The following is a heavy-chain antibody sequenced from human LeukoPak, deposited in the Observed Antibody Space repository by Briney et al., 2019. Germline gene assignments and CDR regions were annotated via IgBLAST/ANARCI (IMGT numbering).Heavy chain of an antibody. V-gene: IGHV3-30*02. CDR1: GFTFSSYG. Sequence: PGGSLRLSCAASGFTFSSYGMHWVRQAPGKGLKWVAFIRYDGSNKYYADSVKGRFTISRDNSKNTLYLQMNSLRAEDTAVYYCAKPDIVVVPAAPFDYWGQGTLVTVSS. CDR3: AKPDIVVVPAAPFDY. D-gene: IGHD2-2*01. J-gene: IGHJ4*02. CDR2: IRYDGSNK.